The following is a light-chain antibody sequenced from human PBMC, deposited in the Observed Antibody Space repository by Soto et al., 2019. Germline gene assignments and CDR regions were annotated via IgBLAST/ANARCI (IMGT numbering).Light chain of an antibody. CDR3: LQHNSYPRT. Sequence: DIQMTQSPSSLSASVGDRVTITCRASQAITNDLSWYQQKPGEPPKRLIYAASTLHSGVPSRSSGSGSGTDFTLTISSLQPEDVAAYFCLQHNSYPRTFGQGTQVEIK. J-gene: IGKJ1*01. V-gene: IGKV1-17*01. CDR2: AAS. CDR1: QAITND.